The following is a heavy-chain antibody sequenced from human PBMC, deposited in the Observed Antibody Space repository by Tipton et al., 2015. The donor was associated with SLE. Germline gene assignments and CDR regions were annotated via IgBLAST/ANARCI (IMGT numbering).Heavy chain of an antibody. Sequence: SLRLSCAASGFTFSSYAMHWVRQAPGKGLEWVAVISYDGSNKYYADSVKGRFTISRDNSKNTLYPQMNSLRAEDTAVYYCARGYYYDSSGSGAFDIWGQGTMVTVSS. CDR3: ARGYYYDSSGSGAFDI. CDR1: GFTFSSYA. D-gene: IGHD3-22*01. CDR2: ISYDGSNK. V-gene: IGHV3-30*04. J-gene: IGHJ3*02.